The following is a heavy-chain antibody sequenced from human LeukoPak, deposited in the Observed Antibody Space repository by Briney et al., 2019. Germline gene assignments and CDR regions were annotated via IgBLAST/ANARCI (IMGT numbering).Heavy chain of an antibody. D-gene: IGHD6-6*01. CDR1: GYTFTSYA. CDR2: INTNTGNP. J-gene: IGHJ6*03. V-gene: IGHV7-4-1*02. CDR3: ARVIRQLGLPYYYYYYMDV. Sequence: ASVKVSCKASGYTFTSYAMNWVRQAPGQGLEWMGWINTNTGNPTYAQGFTGRFVFSLDTSVSTAYLQISSLKAEDTAVYYCARVIRQLGLPYYYYYYMDVWGKGTTVTVSS.